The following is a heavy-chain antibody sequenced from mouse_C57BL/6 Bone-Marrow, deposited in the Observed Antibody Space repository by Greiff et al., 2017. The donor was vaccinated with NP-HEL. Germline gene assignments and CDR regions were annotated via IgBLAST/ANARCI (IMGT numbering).Heavy chain of an antibody. CDR2: IDPETGGT. J-gene: IGHJ3*01. Sequence: QVHVKQSGAELVRPGASVTLSCKASGYTFTDYEMHWVKQTPVHGLEWIGAIDPETGGTAYNQKFKGKAILTADKSSSTAYMELRSLTSEDSAVYDCTRRGVGAPFAYWGQGTLVTVSA. V-gene: IGHV1-15*01. CDR1: GYTFTDYE. CDR3: TRRGVGAPFAY. D-gene: IGHD1-1*01.